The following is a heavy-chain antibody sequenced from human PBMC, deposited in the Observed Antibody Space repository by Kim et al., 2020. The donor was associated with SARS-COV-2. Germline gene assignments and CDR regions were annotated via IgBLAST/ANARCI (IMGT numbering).Heavy chain of an antibody. CDR3: ARGPSDIMIGYYKNYYYGMGV. CDR1: GGSLSGLY. J-gene: IGHJ6*02. V-gene: IGHV4-34*01. CDR2: VNHSGSA. Sequence: SETLSLTCGVSGGSLSGLYWAWIRQPPGKGLEWMGEVNHSGSANYNPSLKTRVTISVDTSKNHFSLKLTSVSAADTAVYYCARGPSDIMIGYYKNYYYGMGVWGQGTTVTVSS. D-gene: IGHD3-9*01.